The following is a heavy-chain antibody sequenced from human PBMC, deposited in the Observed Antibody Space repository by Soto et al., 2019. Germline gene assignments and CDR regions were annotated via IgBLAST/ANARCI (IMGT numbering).Heavy chain of an antibody. J-gene: IGHJ4*02. CDR3: ARGRPTTQPHLFDL. CDR2: IYYSGST. Sequence: SETLSLTCNISGGSINSGQSYWSWLRQLPGKGPEYMGYIYYSGSTYYEPSFKSRMSISFDKPRNQFTLKLRSVTAADSAVYFCARGRPTTQPHLFDLWGPGALVT. V-gene: IGHV4-31*02. CDR1: GGSINSGQSY. D-gene: IGHD2-2*01.